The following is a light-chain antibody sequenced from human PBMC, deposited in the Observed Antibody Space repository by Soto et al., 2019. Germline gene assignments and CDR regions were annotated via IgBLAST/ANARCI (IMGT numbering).Light chain of an antibody. CDR1: SSDVGYYNF. V-gene: IGLV2-14*01. Sequence: QSVLTQPASVSGSPGQSVTISCTGTSSDVGYYNFVSWDQQHPGKAPKLIIYEVSNRPSGVSNRFSASKSGNTASLTISGLQAEDEADYHCSSYSGSTAFYVFGTGTKLTVL. J-gene: IGLJ1*01. CDR3: SSYSGSTAFYV. CDR2: EVS.